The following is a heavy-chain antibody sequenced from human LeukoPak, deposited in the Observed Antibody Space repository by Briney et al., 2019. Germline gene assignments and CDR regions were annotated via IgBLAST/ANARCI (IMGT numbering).Heavy chain of an antibody. CDR1: GFTFSSYA. CDR2: ISYDGSNK. D-gene: IGHD6-13*01. V-gene: IGHV3-30*04. J-gene: IGHJ4*02. CDR3: ARESPYPPQWQQLVQPYYFDY. Sequence: SGGSLRLSCAASGFTFSSYAMHWVRQAPGKGLEWVAVISYDGSNKYYADSVKGRFTISRDNSKNTLYPQMNSLRAEDTAVYYCARESPYPPQWQQLVQPYYFDYWGQGTLVTVSS.